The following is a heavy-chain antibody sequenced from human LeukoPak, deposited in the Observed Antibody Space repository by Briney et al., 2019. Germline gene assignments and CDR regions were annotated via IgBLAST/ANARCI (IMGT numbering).Heavy chain of an antibody. CDR2: INAGNGNT. V-gene: IGHV1-18*01. Sequence: ASVKVSCKASGYTFTSYGISWVRQAPGQGLEWMGWINAGNGNTKYSQKLQGRVTITRDTSANTAYVELSSLRSEDTAVYYCAREHDFLIDYSFDYWGQGTLVTVSS. CDR3: AREHDFLIDYSFDY. D-gene: IGHD3-3*01. CDR1: GYTFTSYG. J-gene: IGHJ4*02.